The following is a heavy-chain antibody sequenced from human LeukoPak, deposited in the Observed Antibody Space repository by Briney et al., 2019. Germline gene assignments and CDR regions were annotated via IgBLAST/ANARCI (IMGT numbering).Heavy chain of an antibody. V-gene: IGHV1-69*04. CDR2: IIPILGTA. Sequence: GASVKVSCKASGGTFSSYAISWVRQAPGQGLEWMGRIIPILGTANYAQKFQGRVTITADKSTSTAYMELSSLRSEDTAVYYCARVGRTMTTVTTSPYYYYGMDVWGQGTTVTVSS. J-gene: IGHJ6*02. D-gene: IGHD4-17*01. CDR1: GGTFSSYA. CDR3: ARVGRTMTTVTTSPYYYYGMDV.